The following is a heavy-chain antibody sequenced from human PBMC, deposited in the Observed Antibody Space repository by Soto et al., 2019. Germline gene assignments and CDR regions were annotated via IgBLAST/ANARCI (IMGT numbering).Heavy chain of an antibody. J-gene: IGHJ4*02. CDR2: ISAHSGDT. CDR1: GYTFTNYG. D-gene: IGHD3-3*02. CDR3: ARTITMTFLAPAH. Sequence: QVHLVQSGAEVTKPGASVKVSCKASGYTFTNYGINWVRRAPGQGLEWMGWISAHSGDTKYAQRFRDRVTMTTDASPTTAYLELRGLTSDDTAVYYCARTITMTFLAPAHWGQGTLVTVSS. V-gene: IGHV1-18*01.